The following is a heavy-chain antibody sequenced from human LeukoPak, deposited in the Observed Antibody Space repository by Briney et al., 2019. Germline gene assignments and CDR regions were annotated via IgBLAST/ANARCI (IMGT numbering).Heavy chain of an antibody. D-gene: IGHD1-26*01. J-gene: IGHJ4*02. CDR2: IVPSDSYT. CDR1: GYSFTSYW. CDR3: ATRSPHSGSFDY. Sequence: GESLKISRKGSGYSFTSYWISWVRQMPGKGLECMGRIVPSDSYTNYRPSFQGLVTISVDKSNSTAYLQWSSLKASDTAMYYCATRSPHSGSFDYWGQGTLVTVSS. V-gene: IGHV5-10-1*01.